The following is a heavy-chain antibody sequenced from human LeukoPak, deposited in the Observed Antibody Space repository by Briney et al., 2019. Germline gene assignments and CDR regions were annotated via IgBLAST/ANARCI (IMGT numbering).Heavy chain of an antibody. D-gene: IGHD6-13*01. CDR1: GFTFSSYW. V-gene: IGHV3-11*03. J-gene: IGHJ4*02. Sequence: SGGSLRLSCAASGFTFSSYWMSWIRQAPGKGLEWVSYISSVGSYTNYADSVKGRFTVSRDNAKNSLYLQMNSLRVEDTAVYYCASPAAGTNFDYWGQGTPVTVSS. CDR2: ISSVGSYT. CDR3: ASPAAGTNFDY.